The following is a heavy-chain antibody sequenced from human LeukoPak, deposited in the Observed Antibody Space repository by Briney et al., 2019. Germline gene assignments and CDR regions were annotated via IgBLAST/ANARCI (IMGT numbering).Heavy chain of an antibody. CDR3: TTLGHIS. CDR2: IKSKTDGGTT. D-gene: IGHD2-21*01. J-gene: IGHJ4*02. V-gene: IGHV3-15*01. CDR1: GFTFSNAW. Sequence: PGGSLRLSCAASGFTFSNAWMSWVRQAPGKGLEWVARIKSKTDGGTTDYAAPVKGRSTISRDDSKNTLYLQMSSLKTEDTAVYYCTTLGHISWGQGILVTVSS.